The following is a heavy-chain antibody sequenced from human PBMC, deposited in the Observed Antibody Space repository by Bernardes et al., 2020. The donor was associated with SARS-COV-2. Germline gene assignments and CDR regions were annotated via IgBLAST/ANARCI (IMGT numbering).Heavy chain of an antibody. CDR3: ARDGRPYCSSSSCYRANWFDS. CDR2: SSVYNGYT. CDR1: GYTFTTYG. J-gene: IGHJ5*01. Sequence: ASVKVSCKASGYTFTTYGINWLRLAPGQGLEWMGWSSVYNGYTTYAQKFQGRVTVTTDTSASTAYMELTTLRSDDTAVYYCARDGRPYCSSSSCYRANWFDSWGQGTLVTVSS. V-gene: IGHV1-18*01. D-gene: IGHD2-2*01.